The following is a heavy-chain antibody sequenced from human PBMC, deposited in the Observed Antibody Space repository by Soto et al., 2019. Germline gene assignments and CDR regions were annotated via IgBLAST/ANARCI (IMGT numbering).Heavy chain of an antibody. J-gene: IGHJ5*02. CDR3: ARAPSIAARPFWFDP. CDR1: GGTFSSYA. Sequence: SVKVSCKASGGTFSSYAISWVRQAPGQGLEWMGGIIPIFGTANYAQKFQGRVTITADESTSTAYMELSSLRSEDTAVYYCARAPSIAARPFWFDPWVQGTLVTVSS. D-gene: IGHD6-6*01. CDR2: IIPIFGTA. V-gene: IGHV1-69*13.